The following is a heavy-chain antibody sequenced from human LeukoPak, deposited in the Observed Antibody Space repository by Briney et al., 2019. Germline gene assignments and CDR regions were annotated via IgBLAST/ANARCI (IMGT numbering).Heavy chain of an antibody. Sequence: SETLSLTCTVSGGSISSYYWSWIRQPPGKGLEWIGYIYYSGSTNYNPSLKSRVTISVDTSKNQFSLKLSSVTAADTAVYYCATYDILTEADAFDIWGQGTMVTVSS. J-gene: IGHJ3*02. D-gene: IGHD3-9*01. CDR1: GGSISSYY. CDR2: IYYSGST. CDR3: ATYDILTEADAFDI. V-gene: IGHV4-59*01.